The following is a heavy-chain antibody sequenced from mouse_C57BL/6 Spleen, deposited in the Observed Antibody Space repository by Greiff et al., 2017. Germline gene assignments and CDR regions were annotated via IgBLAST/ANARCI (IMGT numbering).Heavy chain of an antibody. Sequence: VQVVESGPGLVQPSQSLSITCTVSGFSLTSYGVHWVRQSPGKGLEWLGVLWSGGSTDYNAAFISRLSISKDNSKSQVFFKMNSLHADDTARYYCATGQYEYDVPNYFDYWGQGTTLTVSS. V-gene: IGHV2-2*01. CDR2: LWSGGST. CDR1: GFSLTSYG. D-gene: IGHD2-4*01. J-gene: IGHJ2*01. CDR3: ATGQYEYDVPNYFDY.